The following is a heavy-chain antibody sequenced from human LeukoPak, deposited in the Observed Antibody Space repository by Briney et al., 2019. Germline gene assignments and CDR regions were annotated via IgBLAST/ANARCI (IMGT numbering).Heavy chain of an antibody. J-gene: IGHJ5*02. D-gene: IGHD5-12*01. CDR3: ARDQGGNSGYDLGFDP. V-gene: IGHV4-59*01. CDR2: IYYSGST. Sequence: SETLSLTCTVSGGSISSYYWSWIWQPPGKGLEWIGYIYYSGSTNYNPSLKSRVTISVDTSKNQFSLKLSSVTAADTAVYYCARDQGGNSGYDLGFDPWGQGTLVTVSS. CDR1: GGSISSYY.